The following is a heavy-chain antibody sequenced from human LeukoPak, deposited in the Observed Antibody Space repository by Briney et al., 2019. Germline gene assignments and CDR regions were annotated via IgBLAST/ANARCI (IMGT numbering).Heavy chain of an antibody. Sequence: PGGSLRLSCAASGFTFSSYAMSWVRQAPGKGLEWVSAISGSGGSTYYADSVKGRFTISRDNSKNTPYLQMNSLRAEDTAVYYCANRDIVVVVAATDDYWGQGTLVTVSS. D-gene: IGHD2-15*01. V-gene: IGHV3-23*01. CDR3: ANRDIVVVVAATDDY. CDR2: ISGSGGST. J-gene: IGHJ4*02. CDR1: GFTFSSYA.